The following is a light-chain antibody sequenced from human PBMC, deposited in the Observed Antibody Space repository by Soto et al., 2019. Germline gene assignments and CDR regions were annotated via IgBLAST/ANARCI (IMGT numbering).Light chain of an antibody. V-gene: IGLV2-14*02. J-gene: IGLJ2*01. Sequence: QSALTQPACVSGSPGQSITISCIGTSSDVGSYNLVSWYQQHPGKAPKVLIYEVNNRPSGVSHRFSGSKSANTASLTISGLQAEDEADYYCSSYTTSSTVVFGGGTKVTVL. CDR1: SSDVGSYNL. CDR3: SSYTTSSTVV. CDR2: EVN.